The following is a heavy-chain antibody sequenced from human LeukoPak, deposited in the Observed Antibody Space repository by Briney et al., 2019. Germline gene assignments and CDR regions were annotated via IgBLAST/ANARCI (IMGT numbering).Heavy chain of an antibody. Sequence: SETLSLTCTVSGGSISSYYWSWIRQPPGKGLEWIGYIYYSGSTNYNPSLKSRVTISVDTSKNQFSLKLSSVTAADTAVYYCARMYYDFWSGYPYGMDVWGQGTTATVSS. V-gene: IGHV4-59*08. J-gene: IGHJ6*02. CDR2: IYYSGST. CDR1: GGSISSYY. CDR3: ARMYYDFWSGYPYGMDV. D-gene: IGHD3-3*01.